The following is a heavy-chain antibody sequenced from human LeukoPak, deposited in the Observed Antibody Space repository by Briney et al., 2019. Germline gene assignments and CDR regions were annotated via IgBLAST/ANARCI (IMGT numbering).Heavy chain of an antibody. CDR2: IKSNSGGI. J-gene: IGHJ4*02. Sequence: RASVKVSCKASGYTLTDHHTHWVRQAPGQGLEWMGWIKSNSGGIRYAQEFQGRVTITRDASSSTVYLEISCLRSDDTAIYYCARDPVDGYGHLDYWGQGVLVTVSS. V-gene: IGHV1-2*02. CDR3: ARDPVDGYGHLDY. CDR1: GYTLTDHH. D-gene: IGHD5-24*01.